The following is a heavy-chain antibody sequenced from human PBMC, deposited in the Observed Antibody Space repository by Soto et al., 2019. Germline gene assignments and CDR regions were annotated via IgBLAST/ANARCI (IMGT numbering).Heavy chain of an antibody. D-gene: IGHD3-16*01. CDR1: GGSINSSRYY. CDR3: ARHVGFGDPSDFDP. Sequence: QLQLQESGPGLVKPSETLSLTCTVSGGSINSSRYYWGWIRPSPGKGLEWIASVYYRGNTYDNPSLKSRFTISVDMSKTQFSLKLISVTAADTALYSCARHVGFGDPSDFDPWGQGTLVIVSS. J-gene: IGHJ5*02. CDR2: VYYRGNT. V-gene: IGHV4-39*01.